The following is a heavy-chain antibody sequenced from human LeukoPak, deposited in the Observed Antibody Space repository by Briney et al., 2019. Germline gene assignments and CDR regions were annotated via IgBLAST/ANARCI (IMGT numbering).Heavy chain of an antibody. Sequence: SGKSLKLSCAPSGFTFSYYWMTWVRQAPGKGLEWVANIKQDGGEIHYVDSVKGRFTISRDNAKNSLYLQMNSLRLEDTAIYYCARENTALTSFDYWGQGILVTVSS. J-gene: IGHJ4*02. CDR2: IKQDGGEI. CDR3: ARENTALTSFDY. D-gene: IGHD1-14*01. V-gene: IGHV3-7*01. CDR1: GFTFSYYW.